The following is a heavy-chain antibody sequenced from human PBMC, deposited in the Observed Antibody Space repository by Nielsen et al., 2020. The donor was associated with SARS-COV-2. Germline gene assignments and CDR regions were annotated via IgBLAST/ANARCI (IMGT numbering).Heavy chain of an antibody. V-gene: IGHV3-20*04. CDR2: INWNGGST. D-gene: IGHD6-13*01. J-gene: IGHJ4*02. CDR3: ANSLAAAGTLLDY. CDR1: GFTFDDYG. Sequence: GESLKISCAASGFTFDDYGMSWVRQAPGKGLEWVSGINWNGGSTGYADSVKGRFTISRDNAKNSLYLQMNSLRAEDTALYYCANSLAAAGTLLDYWGQGTLVTVSS.